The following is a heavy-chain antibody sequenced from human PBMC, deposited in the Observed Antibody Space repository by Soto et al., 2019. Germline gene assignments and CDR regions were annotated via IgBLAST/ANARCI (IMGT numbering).Heavy chain of an antibody. CDR3: VRDGEIATIRRYYYYGMDF. J-gene: IGHJ6*02. D-gene: IGHD5-12*01. Sequence: EASVKVCCKASGGSFRSYTISWVRQAHGQGHEWMVRILPILGIANCAQKFQGRVTITADKSTSTSYLELSSLRSEDTAVYYCVRDGEIATIRRYYYYGMDFWGQGTTVTVSS. CDR1: GGSFRSYT. V-gene: IGHV1-69*04. CDR2: ILPILGIA.